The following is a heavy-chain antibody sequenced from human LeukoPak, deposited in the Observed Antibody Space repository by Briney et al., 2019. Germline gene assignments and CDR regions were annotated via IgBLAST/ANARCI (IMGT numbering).Heavy chain of an antibody. Sequence: SETLSLTCTVSGGSISSYYWSWIRQPSGKGLEWIGYIYYSGSTNYNPSLKSRVTISVDTSKNQFSLKLSSVTAADTAVYYCARSVLWFGELKFDYWGQGTLVTVSS. D-gene: IGHD3-10*01. J-gene: IGHJ4*02. CDR1: GGSISSYY. V-gene: IGHV4-59*01. CDR2: IYYSGST. CDR3: ARSVLWFGELKFDY.